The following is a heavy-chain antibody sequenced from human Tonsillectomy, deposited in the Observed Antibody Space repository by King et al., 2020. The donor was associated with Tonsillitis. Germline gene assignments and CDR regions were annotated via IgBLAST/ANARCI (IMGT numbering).Heavy chain of an antibody. Sequence: LVESGGDVVQPGESLRLSCAAAGLNISYYSMHWVRQAPGKGLEWLTFIRHVETYSVKGRFAISRDNSRNTLYLQMSGLRAEDTAVYFCAKESSYFYGFDIWGQGTLVIVSS. CDR1: GLNISYYS. CDR2: IRHVET. J-gene: IGHJ3*02. D-gene: IGHD2/OR15-2a*01. CDR3: AKESSYFYGFDI. V-gene: IGHV3-30*02.